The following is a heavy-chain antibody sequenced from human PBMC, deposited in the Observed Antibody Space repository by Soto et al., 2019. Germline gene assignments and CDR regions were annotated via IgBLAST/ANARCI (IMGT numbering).Heavy chain of an antibody. J-gene: IGHJ6*02. V-gene: IGHV3-74*03. CDR3: AKVVLVPAAMLPYYYYGMDV. Sequence: GGSLRLSCAASGLTFRSYWMHWVRQAPGKGLVWVSRINTDGSVAMYVDSVKGRFTISRDNSKNTLYLQMNSLRAEDTAVYYCAKVVLVPAAMLPYYYYGMDVWGQGTTVTVSS. D-gene: IGHD2-2*01. CDR1: GLTFRSYW. CDR2: INTDGSVA.